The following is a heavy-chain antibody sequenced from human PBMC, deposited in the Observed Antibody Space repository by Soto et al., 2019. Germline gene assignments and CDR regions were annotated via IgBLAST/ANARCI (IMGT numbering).Heavy chain of an antibody. V-gene: IGHV3-30-3*01. J-gene: IGHJ4*02. CDR3: ARPYDFWSGYPDY. CDR2: ISYDGSNK. D-gene: IGHD3-3*01. CDR1: GFTFSSYA. Sequence: QVQLVESGGGVVQPGRSLRLSCAASGFTFSSYAMHWVRQAPGNGLEWVAVISYDGSNKYYADSVKGRFTISRDNSKNTLYLQMNSLRAEDTAVYYCARPYDFWSGYPDYWGQGTLVTVSS.